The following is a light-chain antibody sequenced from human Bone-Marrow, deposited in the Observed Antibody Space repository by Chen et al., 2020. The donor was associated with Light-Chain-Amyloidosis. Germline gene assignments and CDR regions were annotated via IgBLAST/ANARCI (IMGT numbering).Light chain of an antibody. Sequence: QSALPQPASVSGPPGPSITISCTGTWGDVGGYNYVSWYQQHPGQAPQLMIDDVSTRPSGVSKCCSGSKAGNTASLTIAGLQAEDEADYYCSSYTSSSTVVFGGGTKLTVL. CDR2: DVS. CDR3: SSYTSSSTVV. CDR1: WGDVGGYNY. V-gene: IGLV2-14*03. J-gene: IGLJ2*01.